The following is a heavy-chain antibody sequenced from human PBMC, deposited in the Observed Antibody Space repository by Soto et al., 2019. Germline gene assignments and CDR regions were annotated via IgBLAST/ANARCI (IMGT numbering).Heavy chain of an antibody. CDR1: GYRFSSYW. V-gene: IGHV5-51*01. CDR2: FDPDESDV. J-gene: IGHJ4*02. Sequence: EVQLVQSGAEVKKPGESLKISCMASGYRFSSYWIAWVRQRPGKELECMVDFDPDESDVRFNPSFQGQVTLSGDKSITTAYLQWGNLQASDTAVYYCARRMGAAQYYFDYWGQGTQVTVSS. D-gene: IGHD1-26*01. CDR3: ARRMGAAQYYFDY.